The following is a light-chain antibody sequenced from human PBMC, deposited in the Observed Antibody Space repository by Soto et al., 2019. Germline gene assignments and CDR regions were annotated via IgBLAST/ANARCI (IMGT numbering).Light chain of an antibody. Sequence: QSVLTQPPSASGTPGQRVSISCSGSSSNIGSNAVHWYQQFPGTAPRLLIYRDNQRPSGVPDRFSGSKSGTSASLVISGLQSEDEADYYCAACNDRPYLWVFGGGTNLTVL. J-gene: IGLJ3*02. V-gene: IGLV1-44*01. CDR2: RDN. CDR1: SSNIGSNA. CDR3: AACNDRPYLWV.